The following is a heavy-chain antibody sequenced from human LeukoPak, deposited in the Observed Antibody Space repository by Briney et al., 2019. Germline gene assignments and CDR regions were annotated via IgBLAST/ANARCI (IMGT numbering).Heavy chain of an antibody. D-gene: IGHD3-3*01. V-gene: IGHV3-48*01. CDR2: ISSSSSTI. Sequence: GGSLGLSCAASGFTFSSYSMNWVRQAPGKGLEWVSYISSSSSTIYYADSVKGRFTISRDNAKNSLYLQMNSLRAEDTAVYYCARDLYDFWSGGYGMDVWGQGTTVTVSS. CDR1: GFTFSSYS. J-gene: IGHJ6*02. CDR3: ARDLYDFWSGGYGMDV.